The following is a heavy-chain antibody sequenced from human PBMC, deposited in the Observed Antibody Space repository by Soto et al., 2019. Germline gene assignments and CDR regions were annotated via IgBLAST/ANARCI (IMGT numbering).Heavy chain of an antibody. CDR3: ARVRYSYYDFWSGSLPYYYYGMDV. CDR1: GFTFSSYW. J-gene: IGHJ6*02. V-gene: IGHV3-7*01. Sequence: GGSLRLSCAASGFTFSSYWMSWVRQAPGKGPEWVANIKQDGSEKYYVDSVKGRFTISRDNAKNSLYLQMISLRAEDTAVYYCARVRYSYYDFWSGSLPYYYYGMDVWGQGTTVTVSS. D-gene: IGHD3-3*01. CDR2: IKQDGSEK.